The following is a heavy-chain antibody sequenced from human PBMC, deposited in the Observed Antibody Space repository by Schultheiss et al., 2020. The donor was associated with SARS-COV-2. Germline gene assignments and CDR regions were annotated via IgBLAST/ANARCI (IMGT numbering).Heavy chain of an antibody. CDR1: GFTFSDHY. V-gene: IGHV3-11*05. J-gene: IGHJ4*02. CDR2: ISSSSSST. CDR3: ARVSAGTFDY. Sequence: GESLKISCAASGFTFSDHYMSWIRQAPGKGLEWVSFISSSSSSTNYADSVKGRFTISRDNARNSLYLQMSSLRAEDTAVYYCARVSAGTFDYWGQGTLVTVSS. D-gene: IGHD6-13*01.